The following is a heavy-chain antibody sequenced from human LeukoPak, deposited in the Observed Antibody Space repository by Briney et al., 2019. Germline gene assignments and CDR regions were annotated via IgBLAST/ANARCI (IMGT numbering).Heavy chain of an antibody. CDR1: GYSFTSYW. CDR3: ARRNYDILTGYYRDNWFDP. D-gene: IGHD3-9*01. V-gene: IGHV5-51*01. CDR2: IYPGDSDT. Sequence: GESLKISCKGSGYSFTSYWIGWVRQMPGKVLEWMGIIYPGDSDTRYSPSFQGQVTISADKSISTAYLQWSSLKASDTAMYYCARRNYDILTGYYRDNWFDPWGQGTLVTVSS. J-gene: IGHJ5*02.